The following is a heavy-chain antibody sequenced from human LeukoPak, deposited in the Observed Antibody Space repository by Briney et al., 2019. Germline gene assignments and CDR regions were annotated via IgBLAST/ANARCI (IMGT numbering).Heavy chain of an antibody. CDR3: VRDKDWYFDY. J-gene: IGHJ4*02. V-gene: IGHV3-33*01. CDR2: DGTNI. CDR1: GFTFRTCG. D-gene: IGHD3/OR15-3a*01. Sequence: PGGSLRLSCAASGFTFRTCGMHWVRQAPGKGLEWVAIDGTNIYYADSVKGRFTISRDNSKNTLYLQMNNLSGEDTAVYYCVRDKDWYFDYWGQGTLVTVSS.